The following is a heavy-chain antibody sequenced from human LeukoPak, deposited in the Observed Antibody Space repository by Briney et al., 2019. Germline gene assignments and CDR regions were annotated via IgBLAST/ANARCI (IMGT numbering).Heavy chain of an antibody. D-gene: IGHD6-13*01. CDR1: GFTVSSNY. Sequence: GGSLRLSCAASGFTVSSNYMSWVRQAPGKGLEWVSVIYSGGNTYYADSVKGRFTISRDNSKSTLYLQMNSLRAEDTAVYYCARALSSGYSSSLFDYWGQGTLVIVSS. CDR2: IYSGGNT. V-gene: IGHV3-53*01. J-gene: IGHJ4*02. CDR3: ARALSSGYSSSLFDY.